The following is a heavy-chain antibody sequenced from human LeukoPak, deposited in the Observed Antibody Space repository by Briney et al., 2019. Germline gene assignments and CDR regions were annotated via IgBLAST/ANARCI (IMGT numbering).Heavy chain of an antibody. CDR1: GYTFTRYD. J-gene: IGHJ6*02. V-gene: IGHV1-8*01. CDR3: ARELGNYYGSGSYYPYYYYGMDV. Sequence: ASVKVSCKASGYTFTRYDINWVRQATGQGLEWMGWMNPNSGNTGYAQKFQGRVTMTRNTSISTAYMELSSLRSEDTAVYYCARELGNYYGSGSYYPYYYYGMDVWGQGTTVTVSS. D-gene: IGHD3-10*01. CDR2: MNPNSGNT.